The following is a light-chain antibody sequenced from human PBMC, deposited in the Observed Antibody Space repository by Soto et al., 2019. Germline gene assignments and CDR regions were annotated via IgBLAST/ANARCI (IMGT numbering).Light chain of an antibody. Sequence: EIVLTQSPGTLSLSPGERATLSCRASQSVTSNYLAWFQQKPGQAPRLLISGASSRATGIPARFSGSGSGTDFTLTISRLEPEDCAVYYCQQYGSSPYTFGQGTKLEIK. J-gene: IGKJ2*01. CDR2: GAS. CDR3: QQYGSSPYT. V-gene: IGKV3-20*01. CDR1: QSVTSNY.